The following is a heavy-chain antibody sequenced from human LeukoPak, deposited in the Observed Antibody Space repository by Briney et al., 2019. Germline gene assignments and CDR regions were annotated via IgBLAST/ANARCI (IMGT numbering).Heavy chain of an antibody. CDR3: ARRKYDFWSGYYDLDY. V-gene: IGHV4-39*02. CDR2: IYYSGST. CDR1: DDSISSSAYY. Sequence: SETLSLTCTVSDDSISSSAYYWGWIRQPPGKGLEWIGSIYYSGSTYYNPSFKSRVTMSVDTSKNHFSLKLSSVTAADTAVYYCARRKYDFWSGYYDLDYWGQGTLVTVSS. D-gene: IGHD3-3*01. J-gene: IGHJ4*02.